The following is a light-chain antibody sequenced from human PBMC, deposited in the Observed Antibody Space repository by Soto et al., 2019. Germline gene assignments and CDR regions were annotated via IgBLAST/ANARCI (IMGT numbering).Light chain of an antibody. CDR2: DTI. CDR1: RGAVTSGLY. V-gene: IGLV7-46*01. CDR3: LLYYSGVVV. Sequence: QAVVTQEPSLTVSPGGTVTLTCGSSRGAVTSGLYPYWFQQRPGQAPTTLIYDTIKRHSWTPARFSGSLLGGKAALTLSGAQPEDEADYYCLLYYSGVVVFGGGTQLTVL. J-gene: IGLJ2*01.